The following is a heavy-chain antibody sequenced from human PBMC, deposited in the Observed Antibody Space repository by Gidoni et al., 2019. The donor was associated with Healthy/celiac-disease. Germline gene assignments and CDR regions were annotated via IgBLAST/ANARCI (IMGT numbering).Heavy chain of an antibody. CDR3: ASLPHNDYVWFDP. Sequence: QLQLQESGPGLVKPSETLSLTCTVSGGSISSSSYYWGWIRQPPGKGLEWIGSIYYSGSTYYNPSLKSRVTISVDTSKNQFSLKLSSVTAADTAVYYCASLPHNDYVWFDPWGQGTLVTVSS. V-gene: IGHV4-39*01. J-gene: IGHJ5*02. CDR1: GGSISSSSYY. CDR2: IYYSGST. D-gene: IGHD4-17*01.